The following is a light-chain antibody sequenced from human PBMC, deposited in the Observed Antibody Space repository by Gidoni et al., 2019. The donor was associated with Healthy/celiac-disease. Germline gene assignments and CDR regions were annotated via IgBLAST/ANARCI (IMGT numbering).Light chain of an antibody. CDR3: NSRDSSGNHPV. Sequence: SSELTQDPAVSVALGQTVRITGQGDSLRRDYASWYQQKPGQAPVLVIYGKNNRPSGIPDRFSGSSSGNTASLTITGAQAEDEADYYCNSRDSSGNHPVFGGGTKLTVL. CDR2: GKN. J-gene: IGLJ2*01. V-gene: IGLV3-19*01. CDR1: SLRRDY.